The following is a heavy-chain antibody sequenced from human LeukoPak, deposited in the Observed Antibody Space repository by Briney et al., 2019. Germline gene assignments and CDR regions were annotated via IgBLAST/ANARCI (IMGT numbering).Heavy chain of an antibody. D-gene: IGHD3-22*01. CDR3: AKERELTDCYDSSGEFDY. V-gene: IGHV1-8*01. Sequence: ASVKVSCKASGYTFTSYDINWVRQATGQGLEWIGWMNPNSGNTGYAQKFQGRVTMTRNTSISTAYMELSSLRSEDTAVYYCAKERELTDCYDSSGEFDYWGQGTLVTVSS. CDR2: MNPNSGNT. CDR1: GYTFTSYD. J-gene: IGHJ4*02.